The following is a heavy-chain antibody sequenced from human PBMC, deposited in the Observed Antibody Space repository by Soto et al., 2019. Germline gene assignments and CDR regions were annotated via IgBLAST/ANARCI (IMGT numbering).Heavy chain of an antibody. V-gene: IGHV4-34*01. CDR2: INHSGST. J-gene: IGHJ4*02. CDR3: ARGQSTVTTIQIDY. D-gene: IGHD4-17*01. Sequence: SETLSVTCAVYGGYFSGYYWSWIRQPPGKGLEWIGEINHSGSTNYNPSLKSRVTISVDTSKNQFSLKLSSVTAADTAVYYCARGQSTVTTIQIDYWGQGTLVTVSS. CDR1: GGYFSGYY.